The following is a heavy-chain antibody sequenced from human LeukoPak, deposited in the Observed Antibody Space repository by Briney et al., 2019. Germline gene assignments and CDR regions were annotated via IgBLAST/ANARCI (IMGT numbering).Heavy chain of an antibody. D-gene: IGHD5-12*01. V-gene: IGHV4-38-2*02. CDR2: IYHSGST. CDR1: GYSISSGYY. J-gene: IGHJ4*02. CDR3: ARPAIVATTRGSPASGFDY. Sequence: SETLSLTCTVSGYSISSGYYWGWIRQPPGKGLEWIGSIYHSGSTYYNLSLKSRVTISVDTSKNQFSLKLSSVTAADTAVYYCARPAIVATTRGSPASGFDYWGQGTLVTVSS.